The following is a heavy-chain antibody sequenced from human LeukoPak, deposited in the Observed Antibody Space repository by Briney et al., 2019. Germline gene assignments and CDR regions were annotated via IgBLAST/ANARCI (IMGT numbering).Heavy chain of an antibody. CDR3: AREKSSGWYGARSDAFDI. CDR1: GGSISSGGYS. CDR2: IYHSGST. D-gene: IGHD6-19*01. V-gene: IGHV4-30-2*01. Sequence: SQTLSLTCAVSGGSISSGGYSWSWIRQPPGKGLEWIGYIYHSGSTYYNPSLKSRVTISVDTSKNQFSLKLSSVTAADTAVYYCAREKSSGWYGARSDAFDIWGQGTMVTVSS. J-gene: IGHJ3*02.